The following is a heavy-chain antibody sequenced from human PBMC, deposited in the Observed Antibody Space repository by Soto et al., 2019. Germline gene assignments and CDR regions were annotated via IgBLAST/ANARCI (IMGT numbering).Heavy chain of an antibody. D-gene: IGHD3-3*01. CDR2: IYPGDSDT. V-gene: IGHV5-51*01. CDR3: ASGWGQGYDFWSGYPYGMDV. Sequence: GESVKISCKGSGYSFTSYWIGWVRQMPGKGLEWMGIIYPGDSDTRYSPSFQGQVTISVDTSKNQFSLKLSSVTAADTAVYYCASGWGQGYDFWSGYPYGMDVWGQGTTVTVSS. CDR1: GYSFTSYW. J-gene: IGHJ6*02.